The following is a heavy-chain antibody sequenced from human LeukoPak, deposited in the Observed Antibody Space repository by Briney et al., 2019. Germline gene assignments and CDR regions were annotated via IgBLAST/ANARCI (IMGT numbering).Heavy chain of an antibody. V-gene: IGHV3-53*01. J-gene: IGHJ3*02. CDR2: IYSGAST. CDR3: ARDSGLNAFDI. CDR1: GFGVSNNY. Sequence: GGSLRLSCAASGFGVSNNYMSWVRQAPGKGLEWVAVIYSGASTVYADAVKGRFTLSRDNSQNALFLQMNSLKVEDTAVYYCARDSGLNAFDIWGQGTMVTGSS.